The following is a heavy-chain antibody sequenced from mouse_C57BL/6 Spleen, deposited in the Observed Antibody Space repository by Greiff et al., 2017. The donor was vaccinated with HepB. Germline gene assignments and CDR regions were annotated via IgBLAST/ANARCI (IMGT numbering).Heavy chain of an antibody. CDR2: INPNYGTT. V-gene: IGHV1-39*01. D-gene: IGHD2-4*01. J-gene: IGHJ3*01. Sequence: VQLKESGPELVKPGASVKISCKASGYSFTDYNMNWVKQSNGKSLEWIGVINPNYGTTSYNQKFKGKATLTVDQSSSTAYMQLNSLTSEDSAVYYCARGVYYDYLWFAYWGQGTLVTVSA. CDR3: ARGVYYDYLWFAY. CDR1: GYSFTDYN.